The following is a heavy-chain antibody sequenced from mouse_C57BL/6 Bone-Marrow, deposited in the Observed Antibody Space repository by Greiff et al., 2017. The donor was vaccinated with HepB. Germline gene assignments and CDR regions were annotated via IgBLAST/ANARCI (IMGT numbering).Heavy chain of an antibody. CDR2: IDPSDSYT. CDR1: GYTFTSYW. V-gene: IGHV1-69*01. CDR3: ARRNYGRWYFDV. Sequence: QVQLQQPGAELVMPGASVKLSCKASGYTFTSYWMHWVKQRPGQGLEWIGEIDPSDSYTNYNQKFKGKSTLTVDKSSSTAYMQLSSLTSEDSAVYYCARRNYGRWYFDVWGTGTTVTVSS. J-gene: IGHJ1*03. D-gene: IGHD1-1*01.